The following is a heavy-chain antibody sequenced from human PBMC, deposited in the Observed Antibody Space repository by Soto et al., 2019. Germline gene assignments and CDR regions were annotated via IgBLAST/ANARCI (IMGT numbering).Heavy chain of an antibody. J-gene: IGHJ4*02. V-gene: IGHV1-2*02. D-gene: IGHD1-26*01. Sequence: QVQLVQSGAEVKKSGASVMVSCKASGYTFTGYYVHWVRQAPGQGLEWMGWINPNNGGTNYVQKFQGRVTMTRDTSISTGYMELSRLTSDDTAVYYCARDLPIVGTTTWDYWGQGTLVTVSS. CDR1: GYTFTGYY. CDR3: ARDLPIVGTTTWDY. CDR2: INPNNGGT.